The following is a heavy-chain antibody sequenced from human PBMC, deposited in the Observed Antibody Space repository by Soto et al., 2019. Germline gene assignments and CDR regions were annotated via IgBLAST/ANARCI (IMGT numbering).Heavy chain of an antibody. CDR3: TRGGGGSLTDAFDI. D-gene: IGHD3-16*01. V-gene: IGHV5-10-1*01. CDR2: IDPSDSYT. Sequence: PGESLKISCKGSGYSFTSYWISWVRQMPGKGLEWMGRIDPSDSYTNYSPSFQGHVTISADKSISTAYLQWSSLKASDTAMYYCTRGGGGSLTDAFDIWGQGTRVTVSS. J-gene: IGHJ3*02. CDR1: GYSFTSYW.